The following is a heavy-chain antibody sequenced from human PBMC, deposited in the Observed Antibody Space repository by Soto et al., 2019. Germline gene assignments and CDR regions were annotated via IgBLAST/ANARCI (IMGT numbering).Heavy chain of an antibody. CDR1: GFTFSHYT. V-gene: IGHV3-64*07. Sequence: DVQLVESGGGLVQPGGSLKLSCAVSGFTFSHYTMHWFRQAPGRRLEYVSAISSDGGTTYYADSVRGRFTISRDNSKNTLYLQMGSLRSEDTGLYHCARAEAVTIGFTIRYFFDFWGRGTLVTVSS. CDR3: ARAEAVTIGFTIRYFFDF. D-gene: IGHD4-17*01. CDR2: ISSDGGTT. J-gene: IGHJ4*02.